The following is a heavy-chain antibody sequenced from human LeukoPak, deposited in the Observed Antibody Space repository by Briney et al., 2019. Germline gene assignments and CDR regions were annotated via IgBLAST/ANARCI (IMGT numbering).Heavy chain of an antibody. D-gene: IGHD3-16*01. CDR2: ILNDGSQE. Sequence: PGGSLRLSCAASGFTFSSYGMHWVRQAPGKGLEGVAVILNDGSQEKYADSVKGQFTITRDNSKNTLFLQMNSLRTEDTAVYYCARDDALGDNALDIWGQGTMVTVSS. CDR1: GFTFSSYG. V-gene: IGHV3-33*01. CDR3: ARDDALGDNALDI. J-gene: IGHJ3*02.